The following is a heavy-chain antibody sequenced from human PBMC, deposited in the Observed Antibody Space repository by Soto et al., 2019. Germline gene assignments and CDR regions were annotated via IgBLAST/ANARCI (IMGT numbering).Heavy chain of an antibody. CDR1: GGTFSSYT. V-gene: IGHV1-69*08. D-gene: IGHD2-2*01. CDR3: ARDCISTGCYAYP. J-gene: IGHJ4*02. Sequence: QVQLVQSGAEVKKPGSSVKVSCKASGGTFSSYTISWVRQAPGQGREWMGRIIPILGIANYAQKFQGRVTIPADKPTSTAYRELSSLRSEDTCVYYCARDCISTGCYAYPGGQGTLVTVSS. CDR2: IIPILGIA.